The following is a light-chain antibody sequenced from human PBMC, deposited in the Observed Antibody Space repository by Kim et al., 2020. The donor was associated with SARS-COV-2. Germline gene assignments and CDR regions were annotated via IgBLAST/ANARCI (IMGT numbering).Light chain of an antibody. CDR2: DAS. V-gene: IGKV3-11*01. J-gene: IGKJ4*01. Sequence: SPGDRAPRSCRARQSVSSYLAGYQQKPGQAPRLLIFDASNRATGIPARFSGSGSGTDFTLTISSLEPEDFAVYYCQQRRSWPLTFGGGTKVDIK. CDR1: QSVSSY. CDR3: QQRRSWPLT.